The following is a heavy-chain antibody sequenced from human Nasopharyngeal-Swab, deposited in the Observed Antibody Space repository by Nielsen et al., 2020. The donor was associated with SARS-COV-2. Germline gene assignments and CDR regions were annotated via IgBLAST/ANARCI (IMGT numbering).Heavy chain of an antibody. CDR3: TVDYTPYGMDV. J-gene: IGHJ6*02. D-gene: IGHD4-11*01. Sequence: WIRQPPGKGLEWVGRIKSKTDGGTTDYAAPVKGRFTISRGDSKNTLYLQMNSLKTEDTAVYYCTVDYTPYGMDVWGQGTTVTVSS. CDR2: IKSKTDGGTT. V-gene: IGHV3-15*01.